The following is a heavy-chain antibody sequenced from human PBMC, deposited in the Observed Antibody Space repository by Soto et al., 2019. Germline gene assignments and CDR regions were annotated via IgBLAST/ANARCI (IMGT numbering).Heavy chain of an antibody. Sequence: QVQLVESGGGVVQPGTSLRLSCAASGFTFSSYGMHWVRQAPGKGLEWVAVMWYDGSNKYYADSVKGRFTISRDNSKNTLYLQINSLRAEDTAVYYCARDHQSDPSTAEYFLHWGQGTLVAVSS. CDR1: GFTFSSYG. CDR3: ARDHQSDPSTAEYFLH. J-gene: IGHJ1*01. D-gene: IGHD2-2*01. V-gene: IGHV3-33*01. CDR2: MWYDGSNK.